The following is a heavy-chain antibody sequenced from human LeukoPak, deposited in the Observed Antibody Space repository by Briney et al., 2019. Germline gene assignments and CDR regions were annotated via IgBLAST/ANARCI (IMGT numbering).Heavy chain of an antibody. CDR1: EFTFGDHA. D-gene: IGHD5-18*01. V-gene: IGHV3-49*04. Sequence: PPGRSLRLSCTASEFTFGDHAMSWVRQAPGKGLEWVGFIRSRAYGGTTEYAPAVKGRFLISRDDSKSIAYLHMNSLKTEDTAVYYCARGPIQQWLYNGMDVWGQGTTVSVSS. J-gene: IGHJ6*02. CDR2: IRSRAYGGTT. CDR3: ARGPIQQWLYNGMDV.